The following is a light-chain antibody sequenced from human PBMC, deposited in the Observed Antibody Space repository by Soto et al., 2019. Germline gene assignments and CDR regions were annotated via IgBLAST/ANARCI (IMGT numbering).Light chain of an antibody. J-gene: IGKJ5*01. CDR2: GVS. Sequence: EIVMTQSPATLSVSPGERATLSCWASQSVGSNLAWYQQKPGQAPRLLIHGVSTRATGITARFSGSGSGTEFTLTISSLQSEDFAVYYCQQYNDWPLTFGQGTRLEIK. CDR3: QQYNDWPLT. CDR1: QSVGSN. V-gene: IGKV3D-15*01.